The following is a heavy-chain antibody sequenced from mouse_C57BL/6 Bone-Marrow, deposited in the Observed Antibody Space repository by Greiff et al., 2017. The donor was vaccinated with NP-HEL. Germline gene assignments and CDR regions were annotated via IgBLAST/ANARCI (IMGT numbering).Heavy chain of an antibody. V-gene: IGHV5-4*03. CDR2: ISDGGSYT. CDR1: GFTFSSYA. J-gene: IGHJ3*01. CDR3: ARGGDYYGRGFAY. D-gene: IGHD1-2*01. Sequence: EVKLMESGGGLVKPGGSLKLSCAASGFTFSSYAMSWVRQTPEKRLEWVATISDGGSYTYYPDNVKGRFTISRDNAKNNLYLQMSHLKSEDTAMYYCARGGDYYGRGFAYWGQGTLVTVSA.